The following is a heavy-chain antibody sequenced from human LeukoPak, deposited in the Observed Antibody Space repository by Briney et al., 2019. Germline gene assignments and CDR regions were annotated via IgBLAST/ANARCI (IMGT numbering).Heavy chain of an antibody. D-gene: IGHD3-10*01. CDR2: VAGAGDT. J-gene: IGHJ5*02. CDR1: GFTFSSYD. V-gene: IGHV3-13*01. CDR3: ARGGIRGVTWNWLDP. Sequence: PGGSLRLSSAASGFTFSSYDMHWVRQATGRGLEWVSGVAGAGDTYYADSVKGRFTISRENGKNSLYLQMNSLRAGDTAVYYCARGGIRGVTWNWLDPWGQGTLVTVSS.